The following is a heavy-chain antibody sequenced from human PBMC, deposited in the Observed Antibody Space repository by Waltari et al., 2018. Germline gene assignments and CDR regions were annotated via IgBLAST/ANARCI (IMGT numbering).Heavy chain of an antibody. J-gene: IGHJ3*02. CDR1: GDSISHNNYY. CDR2: IHYIGDT. Sequence: QLQLQESGPGLVEPSETLSLTCPASGDSISHNNYYWGWIRQPRGTGLQWIGSIHYIGDTYYSSSLKSRVIISVDTSNNQFSLRLTSVTAADTAIYFCARNQRGWFDAFDIWGQGTAVTVSS. D-gene: IGHD6-19*01. CDR3: ARNQRGWFDAFDI. V-gene: IGHV4-39*07.